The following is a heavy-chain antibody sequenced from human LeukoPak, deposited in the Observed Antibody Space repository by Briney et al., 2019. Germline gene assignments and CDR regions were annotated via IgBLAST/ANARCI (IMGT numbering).Heavy chain of an antibody. CDR1: GFTFSSYA. J-gene: IGHJ4*02. Sequence: TGGSLRLSCAASGFTFSSYAMSWVRQAPGKGLEWVSAISGSGGSTYYADSMKGRFTISRDNSKNTLYLQMNSLRAEDTAVYYCAKDPLYGGNSSRCQYWGQGTLVTVSS. V-gene: IGHV3-23*01. D-gene: IGHD4-23*01. CDR3: AKDPLYGGNSSRCQY. CDR2: ISGSGGST.